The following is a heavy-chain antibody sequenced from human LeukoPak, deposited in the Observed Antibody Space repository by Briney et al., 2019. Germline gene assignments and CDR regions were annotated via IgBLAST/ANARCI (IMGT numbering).Heavy chain of an antibody. CDR3: ARPTEFGSMDV. CDR2: ISAYNGNT. Sequence: ASVKVSCKASCFTFTSYGISWGGQAPGQGLEWMGWISAYNGNTNYAQKLQGRVTMTTDTSTSTAYMELRSLRSDDTAVYYCARPTEFGSMDVWGKGTTVTVSS. J-gene: IGHJ6*03. D-gene: IGHD3-10*01. V-gene: IGHV1-18*01. CDR1: CFTFTSYG.